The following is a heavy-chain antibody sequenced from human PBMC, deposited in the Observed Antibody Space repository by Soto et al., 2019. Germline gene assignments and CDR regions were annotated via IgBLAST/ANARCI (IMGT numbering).Heavy chain of an antibody. CDR1: GGTFSSYT. CDR3: ARDKGMVRGNFAFDI. D-gene: IGHD3-10*01. Sequence: QVQLVQSGAEVKKPGSSVKVSCKASGGTFSSYTISWVRQAPGQGLEWMGRIIPILGIANYAQKFQGRVTITADKSTSTAYMELSSLSSEDTAVYYCARDKGMVRGNFAFDIWGQGTMVTVSS. V-gene: IGHV1-69*08. CDR2: IIPILGIA. J-gene: IGHJ3*02.